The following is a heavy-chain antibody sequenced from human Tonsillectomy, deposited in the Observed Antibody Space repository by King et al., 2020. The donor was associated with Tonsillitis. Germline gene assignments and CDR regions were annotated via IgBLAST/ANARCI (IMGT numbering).Heavy chain of an antibody. J-gene: IGHJ4*02. CDR1: GYSFTNYW. CDR3: ARRGGYTSGGISTHFDY. V-gene: IGHV5-51*01. D-gene: IGHD5-12*01. Sequence: VQLVESGAEVKKPGESLKISCKGSGYSFTNYWIGWVRQMPGKGLEWMGVIYPGDSDTRYSPSFEGQVTISADKSISTAYLQWSSLKASDTAMYYCARRGGYTSGGISTHFDYWGQGTLVTVSS. CDR2: IYPGDSDT.